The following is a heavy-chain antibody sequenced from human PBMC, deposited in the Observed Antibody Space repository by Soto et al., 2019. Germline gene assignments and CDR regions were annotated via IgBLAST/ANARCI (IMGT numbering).Heavy chain of an antibody. CDR2: ISSSGSTI. CDR1: GFTFSSYE. CDR3: ASFQLNYDFWSGYYAFDI. D-gene: IGHD3-3*01. Sequence: GGSLRLSCAASGFTFSSYEMNWVRQAPGKGLEWVSYISSSGSTIYYADSVKGRFTISRDNAKNSLYLQMNSLRAEDTAVYYCASFQLNYDFWSGYYAFDIWGQGTMVPVSS. J-gene: IGHJ3*02. V-gene: IGHV3-48*03.